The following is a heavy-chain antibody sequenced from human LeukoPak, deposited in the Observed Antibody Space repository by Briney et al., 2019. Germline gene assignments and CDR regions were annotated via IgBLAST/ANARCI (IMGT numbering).Heavy chain of an antibody. CDR3: ATYKRSSSGYYFYYFDY. J-gene: IGHJ4*02. V-gene: IGHV4-39*01. D-gene: IGHD3-22*01. CDR2: IHYSGST. CDR1: GDSIDSGTYY. Sequence: PSETLSLTCAVSGDSIDSGTYYWGWIRQPPGKGLEWIGSIHYSGSTYYNPSLKSRVTISVDTSKNQFSLKLSSVTAADTAVYYCATYKRSSSGYYFYYFDYWGQGTLVTVSS.